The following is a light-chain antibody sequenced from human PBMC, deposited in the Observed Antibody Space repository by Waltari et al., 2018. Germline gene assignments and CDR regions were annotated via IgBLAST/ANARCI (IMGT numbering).Light chain of an antibody. CDR3: QVWDSSTDHRV. CDR1: NIGSKS. V-gene: IGLV3-21*04. J-gene: IGLJ2*01. CDR2: YDS. Sequence: SYVLTQPPSVSVAPGQTARIPCGNNNIGSKSVHWYQQKPGQAPLLVLYYDSDRPSGIPERFSGFNAGDTAILTISRVEAGDEADYYCQVWDSSTDHRVFGGGTKLTVL.